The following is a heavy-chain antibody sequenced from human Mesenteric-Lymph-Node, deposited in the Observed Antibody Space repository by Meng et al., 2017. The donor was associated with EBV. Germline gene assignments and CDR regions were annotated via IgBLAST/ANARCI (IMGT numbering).Heavy chain of an antibody. CDR2: IFHGGTT. V-gene: IGHV4-4*02. CDR1: GDSLTSTNW. D-gene: IGHD1-7*01. CDR3: ARVMFTDSVKNYFDP. J-gene: IGHJ5*02. Sequence: QVSLQESGPGLVKPSGTLSLNCAVPGDSLTSTNWWSWVRQPPGKGLEWIGEIFHGGTTNYNPPLKGRVTISVDTSKNHFSLSLTSVTAADTAVYYCARVMFTDSVKNYFDPWGQGTLVTVSS.